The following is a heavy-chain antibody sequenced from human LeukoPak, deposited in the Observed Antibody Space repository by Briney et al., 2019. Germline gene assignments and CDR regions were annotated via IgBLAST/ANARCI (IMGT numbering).Heavy chain of an antibody. CDR3: ARHGLGDGRSGSGMDV. D-gene: IGHD3-22*01. V-gene: IGHV4-59*01. CDR2: IYYSGSS. CDR1: GGSISRYY. J-gene: IGHJ6*02. Sequence: SETLSLTCTVSGGSISRYYWSWIRQPPGKGLQWTGDIYYSGSSNYNPSLTSRATISVDTSKNQFSLKLTSLTTADTAVYYCARHGLGDGRSGSGMDVWGQGTTVTVSS.